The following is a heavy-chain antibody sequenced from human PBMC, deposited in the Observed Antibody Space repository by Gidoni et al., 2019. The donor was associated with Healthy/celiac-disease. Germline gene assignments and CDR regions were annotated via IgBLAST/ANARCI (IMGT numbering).Heavy chain of an antibody. CDR1: GGSISSYY. CDR3: ARVGFYGSGSFYFDY. J-gene: IGHJ4*02. CDR2: IYYSGST. V-gene: IGHV4-59*01. Sequence: QVQLQASGPGLVKPSETLSLTCPVSGGSISSYYWSWIRQPPGKGLEWIGYIYYSGSTNYNPSLKSRVTISVDTSKNQFSLKLSSVTAADTAVYYCARVGFYGSGSFYFDYWGQGTLVTVSS. D-gene: IGHD3-10*01.